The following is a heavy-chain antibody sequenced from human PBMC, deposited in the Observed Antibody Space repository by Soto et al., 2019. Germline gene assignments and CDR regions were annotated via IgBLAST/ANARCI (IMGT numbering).Heavy chain of an antibody. CDR3: ARRGGYQLVSWGMDV. CDR2: IYPVDSDT. V-gene: IGHV5-51*01. CDR1: GYSFSTYW. Sequence: GESLKISCQGSGYSFSTYWIAWVRQMPGKGLEWMGIIYPVDSDTRYSPSFQGQVNISVDKSISTAYLQWSSLKASDTAMYYCARRGGYQLVSWGMDVWGQGTTVTVSS. D-gene: IGHD3-16*02. J-gene: IGHJ6*02.